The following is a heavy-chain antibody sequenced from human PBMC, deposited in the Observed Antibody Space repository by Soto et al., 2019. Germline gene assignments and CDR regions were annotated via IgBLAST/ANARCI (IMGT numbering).Heavy chain of an antibody. CDR2: ISNDGSNK. CDR1: GLSFSTYG. D-gene: IGHD1-26*01. J-gene: IGHJ4*02. Sequence: QVHLVESGGGVVQPGRSLRLSCAASGLSFSTYGMHWVRQAPGKGLEWVAFISNDGSNKYYADSVKGRFTISRDNSKNTLYLQMNSLRAEDTAVYSCAKGFGNYWAFDYWGQGTLVTVSS. V-gene: IGHV3-30*18. CDR3: AKGFGNYWAFDY.